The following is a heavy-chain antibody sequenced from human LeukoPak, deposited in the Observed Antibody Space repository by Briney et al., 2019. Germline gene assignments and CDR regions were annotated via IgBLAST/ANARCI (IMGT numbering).Heavy chain of an antibody. J-gene: IGHJ4*02. Sequence: QPGGSLRLSCAASGFTFSSYAMSWVRQAPGKGLEWVSAISGSGGSTYYADSVKGRFTISRDNSKNTLYLQMNSLRAEDTAVYYCARGTNSGYDIPADYWGQGTLVTVSS. D-gene: IGHD5-12*01. CDR2: ISGSGGST. V-gene: IGHV3-23*01. CDR1: GFTFSSYA. CDR3: ARGTNSGYDIPADY.